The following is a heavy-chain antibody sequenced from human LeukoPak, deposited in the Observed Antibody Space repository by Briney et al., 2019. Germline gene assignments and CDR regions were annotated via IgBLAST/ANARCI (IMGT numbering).Heavy chain of an antibody. J-gene: IGHJ4*02. CDR3: ARDPATDWSVSYYFDF. V-gene: IGHV3-21*06. CDR2: ISRRSGYI. Sequence: GGSLRLSCAASGFTFNSYAMSWVRQAPGKGLEWVSSISRRSGYIYYADSVKGRFTISRDNAKNSLYLQLNSLGVADTAVYYCARDPATDWSVSYYFDFWGQGALVTVSS. CDR1: GFTFNSYA. D-gene: IGHD2-21*01.